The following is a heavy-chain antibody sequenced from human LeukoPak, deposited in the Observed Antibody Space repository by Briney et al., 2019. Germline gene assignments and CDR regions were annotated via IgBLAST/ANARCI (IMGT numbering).Heavy chain of an antibody. D-gene: IGHD6-6*01. Sequence: SETLSLTCTVSGGSINSGNHYWGWIRQSPGKGLEWIGNIYYSGSTNYNPSLKSRVTISVDTSKNQFSLKLSSVTAADTAVYYCARVSRSSSPHYYYYYYMDVWGKGTTVTVSS. V-gene: IGHV4-61*01. CDR1: GGSINSGNHY. CDR2: IYYSGST. J-gene: IGHJ6*03. CDR3: ARVSRSSSPHYYYYYYMDV.